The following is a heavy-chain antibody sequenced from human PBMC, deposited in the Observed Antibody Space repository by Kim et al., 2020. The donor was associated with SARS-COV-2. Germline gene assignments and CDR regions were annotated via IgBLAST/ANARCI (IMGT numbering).Heavy chain of an antibody. CDR1: GFVVTDHC. Sequence: GGSLRLSCAASGFVVTDHCMSWIRQAPGKGLEWVSYICTSNSYTNYVDSVKGRFAISRDSATNSLYLQMNSLRADDTAVYYCAKAANWWGLMHVWGRGSTVTVSS. J-gene: IGHJ6*02. CDR3: AKAANWWGLMHV. V-gene: IGHV3-11*05. D-gene: IGHD2-21*02. CDR2: ICTSNSYT.